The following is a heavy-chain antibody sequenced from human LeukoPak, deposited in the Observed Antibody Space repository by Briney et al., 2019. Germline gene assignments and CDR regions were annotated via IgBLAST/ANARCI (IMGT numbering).Heavy chain of an antibody. CDR3: ANGYSSSWYYYYMDV. CDR1: GGTFSSYA. V-gene: IGHV1-69*05. CDR2: IIPIFGTA. J-gene: IGHJ6*03. Sequence: SVKVSCKAYGGTFSSYAISWVRQAPGQGLEWMGGIIPIFGTANYAQKFQGRVTITTDESTSTAYMELSSLRSEDTAVYYCANGYSSSWYYYYMDVWGKGTTVTVSS. D-gene: IGHD6-13*01.